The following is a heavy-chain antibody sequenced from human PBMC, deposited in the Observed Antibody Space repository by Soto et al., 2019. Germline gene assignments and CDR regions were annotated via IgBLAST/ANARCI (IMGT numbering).Heavy chain of an antibody. J-gene: IGHJ4*01. CDR3: VRKYPGTRPFDY. CDR1: GFTFNSYA. V-gene: IGHV3-23*01. D-gene: IGHD2-2*01. Sequence: GGSLRLSCAASGFTFNSYAMNWVRQAPGKGLAWVSAIGTDGNTYYANSVKGRFTISRDDSRTTLYLQMNSLRVEDTALYYCVRKYPGTRPFDYWGQGTLVTVSS. CDR2: IGTDGNT.